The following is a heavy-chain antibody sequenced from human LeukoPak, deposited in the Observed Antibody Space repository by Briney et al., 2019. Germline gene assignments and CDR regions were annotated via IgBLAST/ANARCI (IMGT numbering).Heavy chain of an antibody. CDR2: IYYSGNT. J-gene: IGHJ5*02. CDR1: GGSISSGDYY. Sequence: PSQTLSLTCTVSGGSISSGDYYWSWIRQPPGKGLEWIGYIYYSGNTYYNPSLKSRVTISVDTSKNQFSLKLSSVTAADTAVYYCARDRGGFEDNWFDPWAREPWSPSPQ. D-gene: IGHD3-16*01. V-gene: IGHV4-30-4*01. CDR3: ARDRGGFEDNWFDP.